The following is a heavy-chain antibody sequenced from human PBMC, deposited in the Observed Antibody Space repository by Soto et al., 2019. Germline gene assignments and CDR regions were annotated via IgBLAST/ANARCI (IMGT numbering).Heavy chain of an antibody. J-gene: IGHJ4*02. Sequence: SETLSLTCVVHGESFSGYDGTFSGYYWSWIRQTTGKGLDWIGEINHRGGTNYKPSLKSRVTISVDTSKTQFSLNLNSVTAADTAVYYCARGHRRGGNSGLPLWGQGTLVTVSS. CDR2: INHRGGT. D-gene: IGHD6-19*01. CDR1: GESFSGYDGTFSGYY. V-gene: IGHV4-34*01. CDR3: ARGHRRGGNSGLPL.